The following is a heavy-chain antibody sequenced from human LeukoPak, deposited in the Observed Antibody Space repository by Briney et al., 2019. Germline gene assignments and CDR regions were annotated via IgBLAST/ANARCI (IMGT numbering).Heavy chain of an antibody. V-gene: IGHV1-18*01. Sequence: ASVKVSCKASGYTFTSSGISWGRQAPGQRLGWMGWISAYNGNTNYAQKLKGRVTMTTDTSTSTAYMELRSQRADDTGVYYCARDPNGDYAGDYWGQGTLVTVSS. J-gene: IGHJ4*02. CDR1: GYTFTSSG. D-gene: IGHD4-17*01. CDR3: ARDPNGDYAGDY. CDR2: ISAYNGNT.